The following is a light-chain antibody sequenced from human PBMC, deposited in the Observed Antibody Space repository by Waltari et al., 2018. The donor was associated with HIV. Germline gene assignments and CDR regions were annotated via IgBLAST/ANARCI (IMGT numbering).Light chain of an antibody. J-gene: IGLJ2*01. CDR1: SSDVGSYNV. V-gene: IGLV2-23*02. CDR3: CSCAGSSTYVV. CDR2: EVS. Sequence: QSALTQPASVSGSPGQSITISCTGTSSDVGSYNVVSWYQQHPGKAPKLMIYEVSKRPSGVSNRFSGSKSGNTASLTISGLQAEDEADYHCCSCAGSSTYVVFGGGTKLTVL.